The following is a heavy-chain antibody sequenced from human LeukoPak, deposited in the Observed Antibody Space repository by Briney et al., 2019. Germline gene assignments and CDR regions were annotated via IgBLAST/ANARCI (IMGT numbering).Heavy chain of an antibody. J-gene: IGHJ3*02. CDR2: INPSGGST. D-gene: IGHD3-10*01. V-gene: IGHV1-46*01. CDR1: GYTFTSYY. Sequence: GASVKVSCKASGYTFTSYYMHWVRQAPGQGLEWMGIINPSGGSTSYAQKFQGRVTMTRDMSTSTVYMELSSLRSEDTAVYYCARGRYYYGSGSYYADFDAFDIWGQGTMVTVSS. CDR3: ARGRYYYGSGSYYADFDAFDI.